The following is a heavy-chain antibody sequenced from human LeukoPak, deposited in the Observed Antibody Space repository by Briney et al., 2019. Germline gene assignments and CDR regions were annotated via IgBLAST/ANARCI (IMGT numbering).Heavy chain of an antibody. J-gene: IGHJ4*02. D-gene: IGHD2-2*01. CDR3: AKIALGYCSSTSCPLLDY. V-gene: IGHV3-23*01. CDR2: ISGSGGST. CDR1: GFTFSSYA. Sequence: GGSLRLSCAASGFTFSSYAMSWVRQAPGKGLEWVSAISGSGGSTYYADSVKGRFTISRDNSKNTLYLQMNSLRAEDTAVYYCAKIALGYCSSTSCPLLDYWGQGTLVTVSS.